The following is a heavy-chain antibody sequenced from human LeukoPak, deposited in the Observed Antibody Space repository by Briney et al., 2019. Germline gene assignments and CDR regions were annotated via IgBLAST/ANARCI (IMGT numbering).Heavy chain of an antibody. D-gene: IGHD4-17*01. J-gene: IGHJ4*02. Sequence: GGSLGLSCAASGFTFSSYAMIWVRQAPGKGLEWVSASSSGGGSTYYADSVKGRFTISRDNSKNTLYLQMNSLRAEDTAVYYCAKARFTVTNYFDYWGQGTLVTVSS. CDR3: AKARFTVTNYFDY. CDR2: SSSGGGST. V-gene: IGHV3-23*01. CDR1: GFTFSSYA.